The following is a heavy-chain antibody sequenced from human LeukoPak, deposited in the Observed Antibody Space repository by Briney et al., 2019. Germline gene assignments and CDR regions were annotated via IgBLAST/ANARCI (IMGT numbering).Heavy chain of an antibody. Sequence: GASLQISCYGSGSIFTYYWIGWVRQVPGKGLEWMVITYPGDSDTRYSPSFQGQVTISADKSISTDYLQWSSLKASNTAIYSCASAGGWGYDTSRYFYCWGHGTRVTASS. J-gene: IGHJ4*01. CDR3: ASAGGWGYDTSRYFYC. D-gene: IGHD3-22*01. CDR2: TYPGDSDT. V-gene: IGHV5-51*01. CDR1: GSIFTYYW.